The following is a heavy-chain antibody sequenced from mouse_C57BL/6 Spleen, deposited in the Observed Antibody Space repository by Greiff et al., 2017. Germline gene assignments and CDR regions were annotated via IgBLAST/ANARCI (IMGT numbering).Heavy chain of an antibody. CDR3: ARALTGYFDV. Sequence: QVQLKESGAELARPGASVKLSCKASGYTFTSYGISWVKQRTGQGLEWIGEIYPRSGNTYYNEKFKGKATLTADKSSSTAYMELRSLTSEDSAVYFCARALTGYFDVWGTGTTVTVSS. CDR2: IYPRSGNT. CDR1: GYTFTSYG. V-gene: IGHV1-81*01. D-gene: IGHD4-1*01. J-gene: IGHJ1*03.